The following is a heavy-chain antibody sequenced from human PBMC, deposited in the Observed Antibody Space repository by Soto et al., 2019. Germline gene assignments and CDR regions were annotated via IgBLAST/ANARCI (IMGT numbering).Heavy chain of an antibody. CDR3: ATIHYESSGYEYYYGMDG. V-gene: IGHV1-69*01. CDR2: IIPIFGTA. Sequence: QVQLVQSGAEVQKPGSSVKVSCKASGGTFSSYAISWVRQGPGQGLEWMGGIIPIFGTANYAQKFQGRVTITADEYTSTAYMELSSLRSEDGAVYYCATIHYESSGYEYYYGMDGGGQGNTVNVSS. J-gene: IGHJ6*02. D-gene: IGHD3-22*01. CDR1: GGTFSSYA.